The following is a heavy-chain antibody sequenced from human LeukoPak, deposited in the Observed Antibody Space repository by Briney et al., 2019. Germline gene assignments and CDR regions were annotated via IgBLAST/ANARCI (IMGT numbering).Heavy chain of an antibody. CDR1: GFTFSSYS. CDR2: ISSSSSYI. Sequence: GGSLRLSCAASGFTFSSYSMNWVRQAPGKGLEWVSSISSSSSYIYYADSVKGRFTISRDNAKNSLYLQMNSLRAEDTAVYYCARVSVAYTVLDAFDIWGQGTMATVSS. J-gene: IGHJ3*02. V-gene: IGHV3-21*01. D-gene: IGHD6-19*01. CDR3: ARVSVAYTVLDAFDI.